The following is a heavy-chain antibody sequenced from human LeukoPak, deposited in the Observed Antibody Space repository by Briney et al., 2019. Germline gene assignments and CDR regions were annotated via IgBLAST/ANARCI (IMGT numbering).Heavy chain of an antibody. CDR2: IYYSGST. J-gene: IGHJ4*02. D-gene: IGHD1-1*01. CDR3: ARDGNEGYFDY. CDR1: GVSISSYY. Sequence: SETLSLTCTVSGVSISSYYWSWIRQPPGKGLEWIGYIYYSGSTNYNPSLKSRVTISVDTSKNQFSLKLSSVTAADTAVYYCARDGNEGYFDYWGQGTLVTVSS. V-gene: IGHV4-59*01.